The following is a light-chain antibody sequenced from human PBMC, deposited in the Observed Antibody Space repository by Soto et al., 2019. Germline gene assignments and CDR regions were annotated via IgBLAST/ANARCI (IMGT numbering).Light chain of an antibody. V-gene: IGKV3-20*01. CDR1: QRLSASD. CDR3: QQYGSSPLIT. Sequence: EIVLMQSPGTLSLSPVQRATLSGRASQRLSASDIAWYQQKPGQAPKFLIYGVSSRATGIPDRFSGSGSWTDFTLTISRLEPEDFAVYHCQQYGSSPLITFGQGTRLEIK. J-gene: IGKJ5*01. CDR2: GVS.